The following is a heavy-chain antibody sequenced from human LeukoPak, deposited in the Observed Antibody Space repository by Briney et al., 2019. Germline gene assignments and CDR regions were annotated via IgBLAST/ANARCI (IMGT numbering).Heavy chain of an antibody. D-gene: IGHD3-10*01. V-gene: IGHV4-30-2*01. Sequence: SWVRQAPGKGLEWIGYIYHSGSTYYNPSLKSRVTISVDRSKNQFSLKLSSVTAADTAVYYCARSSYGSGSYDNVFDYWGQGTLVTVSS. J-gene: IGHJ4*02. CDR3: ARSSYGSGSYDNVFDY. CDR2: IYHSGST.